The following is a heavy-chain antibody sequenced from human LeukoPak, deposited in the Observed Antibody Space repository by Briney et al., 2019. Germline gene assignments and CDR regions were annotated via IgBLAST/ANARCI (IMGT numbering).Heavy chain of an antibody. CDR2: ISYDGSNK. V-gene: IGHV3-30*01. D-gene: IGHD3-10*01. Sequence: GRSLRLTCAASGFTFSSYAMHWVRQAPGKGLEWVAVISYDGSNKYYADSVKGRFTISRDNSKNTLYLQMNSLRAEDTAVYYCARDVTMVRGVIMLYYYMDVWGKGTTVTVSS. J-gene: IGHJ6*03. CDR3: ARDVTMVRGVIMLYYYMDV. CDR1: GFTFSSYA.